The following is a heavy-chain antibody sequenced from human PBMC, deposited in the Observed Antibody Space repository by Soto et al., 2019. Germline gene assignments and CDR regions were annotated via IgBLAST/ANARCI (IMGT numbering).Heavy chain of an antibody. Sequence: PGGSLRLSWTISGFSVSSNRLGWVRQAPAKGLEWASVISSGGNTDYADSVRGRFTISRDSSRNTVYLQMNSLRPEDTAVYYCTRVHSDSNDRYHFDYWGRGTLVTVSS. V-gene: IGHV3-53*05. D-gene: IGHD6-19*01. CDR1: GFSVSSNR. CDR3: TRVHSDSNDRYHFDY. J-gene: IGHJ4*02. CDR2: ISSGGNT.